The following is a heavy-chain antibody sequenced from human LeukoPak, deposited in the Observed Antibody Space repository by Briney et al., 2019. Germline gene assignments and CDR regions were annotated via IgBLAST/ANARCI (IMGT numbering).Heavy chain of an antibody. CDR2: IYTSGST. J-gene: IGHJ6*02. V-gene: IGHV4-61*02. CDR3: ARDPEYYYGMDV. CDR1: GGSISSGSYY. Sequence: SQTLSLTCTVSGGSISSGSYYWSWIRQPARKGLEWIGRIYTSGSTNYNPSLKSRVTISVDTSKNQFSLKLSSVTAADTAVYYCARDPEYYYGMDVWGQGTTVTVSS.